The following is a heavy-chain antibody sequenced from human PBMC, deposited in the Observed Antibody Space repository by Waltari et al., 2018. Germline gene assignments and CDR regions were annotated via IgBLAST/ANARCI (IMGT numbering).Heavy chain of an antibody. J-gene: IGHJ4*02. V-gene: IGHV1-69*08. CDR3: ARDEGYYGSGSYYKAGFDY. D-gene: IGHD3-10*01. Sequence: QVQLVQSGAEVKKPGSSVKVSCKASGGTFSSYAISWVRRAPGPGLEWMGRIIPIFGTANYAQKFQGRVTITADKSTSTAYMELSSLRSEDTAVYYCARDEGYYGSGSYYKAGFDYWGQGTLVTVSS. CDR1: GGTFSSYA. CDR2: IIPIFGTA.